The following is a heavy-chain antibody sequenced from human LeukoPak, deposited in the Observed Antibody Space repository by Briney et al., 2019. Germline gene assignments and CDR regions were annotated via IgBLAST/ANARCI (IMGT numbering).Heavy chain of an antibody. D-gene: IGHD1-26*01. J-gene: IGHJ4*02. CDR2: ISAYNGNT. CDR3: ARNSGSYYRPTGFDY. CDR1: GYTFTSYG. Sequence: ASVKVSCKASGYTFTSYGISWVRQAPGQGLEWMGLISAYNGNTNYAQKLQGRVTMTTDTSTSTAYMELRSLRSDDTAVYYCARNSGSYYRPTGFDYWVQGTLVTVSS. V-gene: IGHV1-18*01.